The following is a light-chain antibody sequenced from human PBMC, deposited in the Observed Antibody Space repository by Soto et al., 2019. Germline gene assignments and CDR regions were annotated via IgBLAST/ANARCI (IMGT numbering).Light chain of an antibody. CDR3: LLYDGGADF. CDR2: TTS. V-gene: IGLV7-43*01. J-gene: IGLJ1*01. CDR1: TGAVTADYY. Sequence: QAVVTQEPSLTVAPGGTVTLTCASSTGAVTADYYANWFQQKPGQPPRTLIYTTSDRYSWTPARFSGSLLGGKAALTLSAVQPEDEAEYYCLLYDGGADFFGTGTKLTVL.